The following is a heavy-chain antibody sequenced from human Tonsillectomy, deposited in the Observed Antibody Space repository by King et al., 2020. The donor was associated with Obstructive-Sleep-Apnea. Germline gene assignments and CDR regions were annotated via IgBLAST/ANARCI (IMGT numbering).Heavy chain of an antibody. J-gene: IGHJ3*02. V-gene: IGHV1-8*01. CDR2: MNPNSGST. Sequence: VQLVESGAEVKKPGASVKVSCKASGYTFTSYDINWVRQATGRGLEWMAWMNPNSGSTAYAQKFQGRVTMTRSASNSTAYMDLSRLQSEDTAVYYCAGSKGPGAFDIWGQGTMVIVSS. CDR1: GYTFTSYD. CDR3: AGSKGPGAFDI.